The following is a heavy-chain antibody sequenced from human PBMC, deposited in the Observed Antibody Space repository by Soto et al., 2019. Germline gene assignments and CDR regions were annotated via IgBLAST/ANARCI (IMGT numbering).Heavy chain of an antibody. V-gene: IGHV1-46*01. J-gene: IGHJ5*02. Sequence: GASVKVSCKASGYTFASYYMHWVRQAPGQRLEWMGIINPSGGSTSYAQKFQGRVTMTRGTSTRTVYLEPSRLRSEDPAVYYCARDWEHQLPQTNRFDPWGQGTLVTVSS. CDR3: ARDWEHQLPQTNRFDP. CDR1: GYTFASYY. D-gene: IGHD2-2*01. CDR2: INPSGGST.